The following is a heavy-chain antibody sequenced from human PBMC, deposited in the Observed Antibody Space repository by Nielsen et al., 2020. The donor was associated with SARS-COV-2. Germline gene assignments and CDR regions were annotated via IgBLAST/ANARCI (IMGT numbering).Heavy chain of an antibody. CDR2: IYSGGST. D-gene: IGHD3-9*01. CDR3: AKSQFDGYYFDY. Sequence: GESLKISCAASGFTVSSNYMSWVRQAPGKGLEWVSVIYSGGSTYYADSVKGRFTISRDNSKNTLYLQMNSLRAEDTAVYYCAKSQFDGYYFDYWGQGTLVTVSS. V-gene: IGHV3-53*01. CDR1: GFTVSSNY. J-gene: IGHJ4*02.